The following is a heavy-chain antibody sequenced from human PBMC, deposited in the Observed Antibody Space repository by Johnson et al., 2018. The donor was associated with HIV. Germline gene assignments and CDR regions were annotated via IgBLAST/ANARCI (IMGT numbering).Heavy chain of an antibody. V-gene: IGHV3-11*04. Sequence: QVLLVESGGGVVQPGRSLRLSCAASGFTFDDYCMSWVRQAPGKGLEWVSYISSSGTTVYSADSVKGRFSISRDNAKHSLYLQMNSLRAEDTAVYYCARDRGYWDAFDIWGQGTMVTVSS. CDR2: ISSSGTTV. CDR1: GFTFDDYC. CDR3: ARDRGYWDAFDI. D-gene: IGHD3-22*01. J-gene: IGHJ3*02.